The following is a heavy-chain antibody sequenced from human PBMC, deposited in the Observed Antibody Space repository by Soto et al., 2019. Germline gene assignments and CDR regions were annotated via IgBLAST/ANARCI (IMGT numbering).Heavy chain of an antibody. CDR3: ARLVRGVIVYYYGMDV. CDR1: GGSFSGYY. D-gene: IGHD3-10*01. J-gene: IGHJ6*02. CDR2: INHSGST. V-gene: IGHV4-34*01. Sequence: PSETLSLTCAVYGGSFSGYYWSWIRQPPGKGLEWIGEINHSGSTNYNPSLKSRVTISVDTSKNQFSLKLSSVTAADTAVYYCARLVRGVIVYYYGMDVWGQGTTLTVSS.